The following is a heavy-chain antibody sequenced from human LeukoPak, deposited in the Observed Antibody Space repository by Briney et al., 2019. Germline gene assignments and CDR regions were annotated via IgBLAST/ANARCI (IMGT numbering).Heavy chain of an antibody. CDR1: GYTFTGYY. J-gene: IGHJ4*02. CDR2: INPNSGGT. CDR3: ARDHCSGGSCYSYYY. D-gene: IGHD2-15*01. V-gene: IGHV1-2*04. Sequence: ASVKVSCKASGYTFTGYYMHWVRQAPGQGLEWVGWINPNSGGTNYAQKFQGWVTMTRDTSISTAYMELSRLRSDDTAVYYCARDHCSGGSCYSYYYWGQGTLVTVSS.